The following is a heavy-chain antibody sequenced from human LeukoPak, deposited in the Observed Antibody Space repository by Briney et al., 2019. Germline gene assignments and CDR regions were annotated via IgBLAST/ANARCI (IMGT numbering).Heavy chain of an antibody. Sequence: SETLSLTCTVSGGSISSYYWSWIRQPPGKGLEWIGYIYYSGRTNYNPSLKSRVTISVDTSKNQFSLKLSSVTAADTAVYYCARRGANYYGSGSYFFDYWGQGTLVTVSS. D-gene: IGHD3-10*01. J-gene: IGHJ4*02. CDR3: ARRGANYYGSGSYFFDY. CDR2: IYYSGRT. V-gene: IGHV4-59*08. CDR1: GGSISSYY.